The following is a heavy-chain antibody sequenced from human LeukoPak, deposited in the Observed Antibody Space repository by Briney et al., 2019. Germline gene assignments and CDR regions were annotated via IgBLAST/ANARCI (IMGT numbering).Heavy chain of an antibody. J-gene: IGHJ6*03. Sequence: GGSLRLSRAASGFTFSSYGMHWVRQAPGKGLEWVAFIRYDGSDKYYADSVKGRFTISRDNSKNTLYLQMNSLRAEDTAVYYCARHRRGYSYGYPPQYYYYYMDVWGKGTTVTISS. CDR3: ARHRRGYSYGYPPQYYYYYMDV. CDR2: IRYDGSDK. V-gene: IGHV3-30*02. CDR1: GFTFSSYG. D-gene: IGHD5-18*01.